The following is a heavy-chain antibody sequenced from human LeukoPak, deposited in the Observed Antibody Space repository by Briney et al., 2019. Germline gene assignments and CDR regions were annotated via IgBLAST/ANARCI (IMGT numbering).Heavy chain of an antibody. Sequence: GGSLRLSCVVSGFSLSTYGFFWVRQAPGKGLEWVSFIRSNGVEKYYEDSVKGRFTISRDNSKSTLYLQMNSLRTEDTALYYCAKDRPLKGRFLPWGQGSLVTVSS. CDR3: AKDRPLKGRFLP. D-gene: IGHD3-16*01. V-gene: IGHV3-30*02. CDR2: IRSNGVEK. CDR1: GFSLSTYG. J-gene: IGHJ1*01.